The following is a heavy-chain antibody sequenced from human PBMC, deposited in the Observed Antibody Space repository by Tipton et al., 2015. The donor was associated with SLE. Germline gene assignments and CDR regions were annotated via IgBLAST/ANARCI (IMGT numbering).Heavy chain of an antibody. CDR3: ARDDGSPFYM. CDR2: ISIGGST. D-gene: IGHD1-1*01. V-gene: IGHV4-61*02. J-gene: IGHJ3*02. CDR1: GGSISSSSYY. Sequence: LRLSCTVSGGSISSSSYYWAWIRQPAGKGLEWIGRISIGGSTNYNPSLNSRVTISADTSENQFSLKLNSVTAADTAVYYCARDDGSPFYMWGQGTMVTVSS.